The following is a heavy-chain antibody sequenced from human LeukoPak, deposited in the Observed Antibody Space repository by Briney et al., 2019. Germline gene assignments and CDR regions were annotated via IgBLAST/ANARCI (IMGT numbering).Heavy chain of an antibody. J-gene: IGHJ6*02. Sequence: PGGSLRLSCAASGFTFSSYGMHWVRQAPGKGLEWVAVIWYDGSNKYYADSVKGRFTISRDNSKNTLYLQMNSLRAEDTAVYYCARDGASYDSSGYYNHYYGMDVWGQGTTVTVSS. D-gene: IGHD3-22*01. CDR1: GFTFSSYG. V-gene: IGHV3-33*01. CDR3: ARDGASYDSSGYYNHYYGMDV. CDR2: IWYDGSNK.